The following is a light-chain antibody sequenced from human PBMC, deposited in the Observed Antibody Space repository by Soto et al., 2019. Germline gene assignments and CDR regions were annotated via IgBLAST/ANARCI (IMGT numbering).Light chain of an antibody. J-gene: IGKJ2*01. CDR3: QQYDHPPYT. CDR1: QDIRKY. V-gene: IGKV1-33*01. Sequence: DIQLTQSPSSLSATVGDRVTITCQASQDIRKYLNWYQQKPGKAPKLLIYDASNSETGVPSRFSGSGSSTDFSLSIDSLQPEDIATYYCQQYDHPPYTFGQGTTLEVK. CDR2: DAS.